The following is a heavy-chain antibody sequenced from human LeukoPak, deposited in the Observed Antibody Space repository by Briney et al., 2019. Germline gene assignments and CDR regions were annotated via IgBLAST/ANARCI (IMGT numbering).Heavy chain of an antibody. CDR1: GFTFSSYA. CDR2: ISYDGSNK. V-gene: IGHV3-30-3*01. J-gene: IGHJ5*02. Sequence: GGSLRLSCAASGFTFSSYAMHWVRQAPGKGLEWVAVISYDGSNKYYADSVKGRFTISRDNSKNTLYLQMNSLRAEDTAVYYCAKDGYCSSTSCRPWFDPWGQGTLVTVSS. CDR3: AKDGYCSSTSCRPWFDP. D-gene: IGHD2-2*03.